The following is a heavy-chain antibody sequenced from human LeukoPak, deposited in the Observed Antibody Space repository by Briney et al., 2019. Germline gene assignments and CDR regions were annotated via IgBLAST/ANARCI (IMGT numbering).Heavy chain of an antibody. V-gene: IGHV4-39*07. J-gene: IGHJ4*02. CDR1: GDSITSSSYY. CDR2: MYYTGTI. Sequence: PPETLSLTCTVSGDSITSSSYYWGWIRQPPGKGLEWIGTMYYTGTIYYNPSLKSRVTISVDTSKNQFSLSLSSVTAADTAVYYCARPIRNWGQGTLVIVSS. CDR3: ARPIRN.